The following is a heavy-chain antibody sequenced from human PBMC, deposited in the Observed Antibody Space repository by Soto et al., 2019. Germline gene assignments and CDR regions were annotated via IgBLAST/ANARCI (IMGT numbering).Heavy chain of an antibody. V-gene: IGHV5-10-1*01. CDR3: AKSRDGYMGY. CDR1: GYNFTSYC. Sequence: GESQKSSCKGCGYNFTSYCMCWVRQMPGKGLEWMGRIDPSDSYTNYSPSFQGHVTISADKSISTAYLQWSSLKASDTAMYYCAKSRDGYMGYWGQGTLVTVSS. D-gene: IGHD5-12*01. J-gene: IGHJ4*02. CDR2: IDPSDSYT.